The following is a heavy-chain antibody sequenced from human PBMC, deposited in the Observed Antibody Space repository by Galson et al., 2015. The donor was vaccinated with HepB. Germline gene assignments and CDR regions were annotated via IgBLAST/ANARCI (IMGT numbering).Heavy chain of an antibody. V-gene: IGHV3-30*04. CDR1: RFTFSSYP. Sequence: SLRLSCAASRFTFSSYPMDWVRQAPGKGLQWVAAIPSDGSNKYYADSVKGRFTISRDNSKNTLYLQMNSLRAEDTAVYYCARDGRLLRYLERLLYEGGWFDPWGQGTLVTVSS. J-gene: IGHJ5*02. CDR2: IPSDGSNK. D-gene: IGHD3-3*01. CDR3: ARDGRLLRYLERLLYEGGWFDP.